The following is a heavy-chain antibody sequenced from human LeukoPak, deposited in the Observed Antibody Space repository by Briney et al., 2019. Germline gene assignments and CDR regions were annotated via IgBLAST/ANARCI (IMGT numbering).Heavy chain of an antibody. D-gene: IGHD5-12*01. V-gene: IGHV4-59*01. CDR3: ARANSGPFDY. CDR1: GGSISSYY. CDR2: INYSGST. J-gene: IGHJ4*02. Sequence: SETLSLTCTVSGGSISSYYWSWIRQPPGKGLEWIGYINYSGSTNYNPSLKSRVTISVDTSKNQFSLKLSSVTAADTAVYYCARANSGPFDYWGQGTLVTVSS.